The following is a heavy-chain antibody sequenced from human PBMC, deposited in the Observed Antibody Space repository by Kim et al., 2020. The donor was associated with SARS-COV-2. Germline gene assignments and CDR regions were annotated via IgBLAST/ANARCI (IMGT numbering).Heavy chain of an antibody. D-gene: IGHD1-7*01. J-gene: IGHJ4*02. CDR2: INPNSGGT. Sequence: ASVKVSCKASGYTFTGYYMHWVRQAPGQGLEWMGRINPNSGGTNYAQKFQGRVTMTRDKSISTAYMELSRLRSDDTAVYYCAREYNWNSGVYFDYWGQGTLVTVSS. CDR3: AREYNWNSGVYFDY. CDR1: GYTFTGYY. V-gene: IGHV1-2*06.